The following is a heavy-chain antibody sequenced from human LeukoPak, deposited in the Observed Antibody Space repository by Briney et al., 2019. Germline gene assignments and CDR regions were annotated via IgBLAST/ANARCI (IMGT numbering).Heavy chain of an antibody. D-gene: IGHD4-17*01. CDR3: AKGGILVTTVTTGDY. V-gene: IGHV3-23*01. CDR1: GFTFSSYA. Sequence: GGSLRLSCAASGFTFSSYAMSWVRQAPGKGLEWVSAISGSGGSTYYADSVKGRFTISRDNSKNTLYLQMNSLRAEDTAVYYCAKGGILVTTVTTGDYWGQGTLVTVSS. CDR2: ISGSGGST. J-gene: IGHJ4*02.